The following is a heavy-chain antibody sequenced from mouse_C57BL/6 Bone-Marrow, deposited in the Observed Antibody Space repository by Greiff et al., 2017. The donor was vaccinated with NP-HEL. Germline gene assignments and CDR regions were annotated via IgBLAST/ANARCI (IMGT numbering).Heavy chain of an antibody. CDR1: GYSITSGYY. D-gene: IGHD2-3*01. CDR2: ISYDGSN. CDR3: AREVDGYYSYYAMDY. Sequence: DVKLQESGPGLVKPSQSLSLTCSVTGYSITSGYYWNWIRQFPGNKLEWMGYISYDGSNNYNPSLKNRISITRDTSKNQFFLKLNSVTTEDTATYYCAREVDGYYSYYAMDYWGQGTSVTVSS. J-gene: IGHJ4*01. V-gene: IGHV3-6*01.